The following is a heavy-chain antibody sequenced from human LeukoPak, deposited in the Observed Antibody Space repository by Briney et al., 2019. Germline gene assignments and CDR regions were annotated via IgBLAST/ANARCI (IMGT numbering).Heavy chain of an antibody. CDR3: ARDGEGQGDYAGLFDY. V-gene: IGHV3-30*04. J-gene: IGHJ4*02. CDR2: ISYDGSNK. Sequence: QSGGSLRLSCAASGFTFSSYAMHWVRQAPGKGLEWVAVISYDGSNKYYADSVKGRFTISRDNSKNTLYLQMNSLRAEDTAVYYCARDGEGQGDYAGLFDYWGQGTLVTVSS. CDR1: GFTFSSYA. D-gene: IGHD4-17*01.